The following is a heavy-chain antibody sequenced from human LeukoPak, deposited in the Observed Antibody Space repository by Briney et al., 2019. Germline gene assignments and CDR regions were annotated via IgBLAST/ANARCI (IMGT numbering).Heavy chain of an antibody. D-gene: IGHD1-7*01. V-gene: IGHV1-69*05. CDR3: ARDVRTGTYAFDI. CDR2: IIPIFGTA. Sequence: ASVKVSCKASGYTFTSYGISWVRQAPGQGLEWMGGIIPIFGTANYAQKFQGRVTITTDESTSTAYMELSSLRSEDTAVYYCARDVRTGTYAFDIWGQGTMVTVSS. J-gene: IGHJ3*02. CDR1: GYTFTSYG.